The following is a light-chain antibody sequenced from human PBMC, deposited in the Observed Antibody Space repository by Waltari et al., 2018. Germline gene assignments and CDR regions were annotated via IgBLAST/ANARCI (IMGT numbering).Light chain of an antibody. Sequence: EIVLTQSPGTLSLSPGERATLSCRASQSVSSSYLAWDQQTPGQAPRVLIYGASRRATGIPDRFSGSGSGTDFTLTISRLEPEDFAVYYCQQYGSSPRTFGQGTKVEIK. J-gene: IGKJ1*01. CDR3: QQYGSSPRT. V-gene: IGKV3-20*01. CDR1: QSVSSSY. CDR2: GAS.